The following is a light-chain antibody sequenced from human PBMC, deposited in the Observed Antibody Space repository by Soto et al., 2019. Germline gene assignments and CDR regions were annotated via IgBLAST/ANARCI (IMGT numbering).Light chain of an antibody. J-gene: IGKJ4*01. CDR3: QQRNPLT. CDR1: QSVSSK. Sequence: EIVMTQSPATLSVSPGEGATLSCRASQSVSSKLAWYQQKPGQAPRLLIYGASSRATGIPDRFSGSGSGTDFTLTISRLEPEDFAVYYCQQRNPLTFGGGTKWIS. CDR2: GAS. V-gene: IGKV3D-15*01.